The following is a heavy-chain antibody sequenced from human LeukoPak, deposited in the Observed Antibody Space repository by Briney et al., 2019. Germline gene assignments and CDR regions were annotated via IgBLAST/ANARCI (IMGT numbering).Heavy chain of an antibody. D-gene: IGHD6-13*01. CDR3: ARELISRYSSSWYYFDY. CDR2: IYYSGST. Sequence: ETLSLTCTVSGGSISSSSYYWGWIRQPPGKGLEWIGSIYYSGSTYYNPSLKSRVTISVDTSKNQFSLKLSSVTAADTAVYYCARELISRYSSSWYYFDYWGQGTLVTVSS. CDR1: GGSISSSSYY. J-gene: IGHJ4*02. V-gene: IGHV4-39*07.